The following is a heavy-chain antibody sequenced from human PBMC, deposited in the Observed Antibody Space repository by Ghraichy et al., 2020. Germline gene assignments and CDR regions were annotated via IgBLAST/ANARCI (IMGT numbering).Heavy chain of an antibody. J-gene: IGHJ3*02. V-gene: IGHV3-30*01. CDR3: ARGRGFLTDLDAFDI. D-gene: IGHD3-10*01. Sequence: GGSLRLSCAASGFTFSSYAMHWVRQAPGKGLKWVAVISYDGSNKYYADSVKGRITISRDNSKNTLYLQMNSLRAEDTAVYYCARGRGFLTDLDAFDIWGQGTMVTVSS. CDR2: ISYDGSNK. CDR1: GFTFSSYA.